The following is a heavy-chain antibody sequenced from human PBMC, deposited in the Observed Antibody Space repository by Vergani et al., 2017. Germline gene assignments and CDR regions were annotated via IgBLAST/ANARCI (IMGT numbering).Heavy chain of an antibody. CDR2: IYYSGST. CDR1: GGSIRSTFYY. V-gene: IGHV4-39*01. CDR3: ARGEGDNWYFDL. D-gene: IGHD3-16*01. J-gene: IGHJ2*01. Sequence: QLQLQESDPGLVTPSETLSLTCTVSGGSIRSTFYYWGWIRQPPGKGLEWIGTIYYSGSTYYNPPLKSRVTISEDTSKNQFSLKLNAVTAADTAVYYCARGEGDNWYFDLWGRGTLVTVSS.